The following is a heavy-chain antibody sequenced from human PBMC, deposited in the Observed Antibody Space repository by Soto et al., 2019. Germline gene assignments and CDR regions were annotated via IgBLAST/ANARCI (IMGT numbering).Heavy chain of an antibody. D-gene: IGHD6-13*01. CDR3: ARVVIHSSSWYTYYYMDV. J-gene: IGHJ6*03. CDR2: INAGNGNT. V-gene: IGHV1-3*01. CDR1: GYTFTSYA. Sequence: GASVKVSCKASGYTFTSYAMHWVRQAPGQRLEWMGWINAGNGNTKYSQKFQGRVTITRDTSTSTVYMELSNLRPEDTAVYYCARVVIHSSSWYTYYYMDVWGKGTTVTVSS.